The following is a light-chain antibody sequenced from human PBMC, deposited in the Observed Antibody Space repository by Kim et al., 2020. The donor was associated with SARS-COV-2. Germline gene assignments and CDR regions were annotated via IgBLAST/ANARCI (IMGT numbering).Light chain of an antibody. CDR1: SLRSYY. V-gene: IGLV3-19*01. CDR3: KSRGTSGNVV. Sequence: SSELTQDPAVSVALGQTVRITCRGDSLRSYYATWYQQKPGQAPVLVIYGKNNRPSGIPDRFSGFSSGNTTSLTITGAQAEDEADYYCKSRGTSGNVVFGGGTKLTVL. CDR2: GKN. J-gene: IGLJ2*01.